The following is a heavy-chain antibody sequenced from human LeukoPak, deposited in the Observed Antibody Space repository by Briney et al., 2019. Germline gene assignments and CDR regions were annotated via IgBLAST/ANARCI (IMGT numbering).Heavy chain of an antibody. CDR2: IKEEGSEA. D-gene: IGHD3-16*01. CDR3: ARGGANRFDY. Sequence: PGGSVRLSCAASGFPFSGYWMTWVRQAPGRGLEWVATIKEEGSEAYFGDSVKGRFAISRDNAKNSLHLQMNSLRGEDTAVYYCARGGANRFDYWGQGTLVTVSS. CDR1: GFPFSGYW. V-gene: IGHV3-7*04. J-gene: IGHJ4*02.